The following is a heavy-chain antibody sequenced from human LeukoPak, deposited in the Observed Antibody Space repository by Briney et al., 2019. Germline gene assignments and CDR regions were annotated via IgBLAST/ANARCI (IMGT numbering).Heavy chain of an antibody. CDR1: GGSFSGYY. CDR3: ARGRQWLVRGWFDP. Sequence: SETLSLTCAVYGGSFSGYYWSWIRQPPGKGLEWIGEINHSGSTNYNPSLKSRVTISVDTSKNQFSLKLSSVTAADTAVYYCARGRQWLVRGWFDPWGQGTLVTVSS. CDR2: INHSGST. V-gene: IGHV4-34*01. J-gene: IGHJ5*02. D-gene: IGHD6-19*01.